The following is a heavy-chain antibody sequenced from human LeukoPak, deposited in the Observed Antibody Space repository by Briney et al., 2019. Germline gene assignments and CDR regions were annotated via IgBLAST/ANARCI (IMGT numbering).Heavy chain of an antibody. J-gene: IGHJ4*02. D-gene: IGHD6-19*01. CDR1: GFTVSSNY. V-gene: IGHV3-53*01. CDR2: IYSGGST. CDR3: ARDGRPDSSGWYSSFDY. Sequence: GGSLRLSCAASGFTVSSNYMSWVRQAPGKGLEWVSVIYSGGSTYYADSVKGRFTISRDNSKSTLYIQMNSLRAEGTAVYYCARDGRPDSSGWYSSFDYWGQGTLVTVSS.